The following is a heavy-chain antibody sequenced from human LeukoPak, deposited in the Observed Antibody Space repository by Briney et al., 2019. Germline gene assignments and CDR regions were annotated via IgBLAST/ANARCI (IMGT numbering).Heavy chain of an antibody. J-gene: IGHJ4*02. CDR1: GFTFSDYY. CDR3: ARSDTVGATTGFDY. V-gene: IGHV3-11*01. D-gene: IGHD1-26*01. CDR2: INSGSVI. Sequence: GGSLRLSCAASGFTFSDYYMNWIRQAPGKGLEWVSYINSGSVIHYTDSVKGRFTIARENAKNSLYLQMNSLRAEDTAVYYCARSDTVGATTGFDYWGQGALVTVSS.